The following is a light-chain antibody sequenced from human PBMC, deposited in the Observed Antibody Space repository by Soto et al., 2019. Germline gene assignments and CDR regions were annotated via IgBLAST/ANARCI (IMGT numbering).Light chain of an antibody. Sequence: SYELPQPHSVSVAPGKTASISCGGNNIGSKGVHWYQQKTGQAPVLVIYSDTDLPPVIPERVSGSNSANLATLTISRVEAGDEADYYCQVWDSGSAHVVFGGGTKLTVL. J-gene: IGLJ2*01. CDR3: QVWDSGSAHVV. V-gene: IGLV3-21*04. CDR2: SDT. CDR1: NIGSKG.